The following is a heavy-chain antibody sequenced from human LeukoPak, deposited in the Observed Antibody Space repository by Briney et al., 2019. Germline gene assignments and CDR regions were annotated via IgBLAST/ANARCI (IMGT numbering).Heavy chain of an antibody. CDR2: ILGSGDST. J-gene: IGHJ4*02. D-gene: IGHD7-27*01. V-gene: IGHV3-23*01. CDR1: GFTFSNYA. Sequence: PGGSLRLSCVASGFTFSNYAMSWVRQAPGKGLEWVSAILGSGDSTYYAESVKGRFTISRDNSKNTVYLQMSSLRVEDTAVYYCAHPGVLIPLWGQGTLVTVSS. CDR3: AHPGVLIPL.